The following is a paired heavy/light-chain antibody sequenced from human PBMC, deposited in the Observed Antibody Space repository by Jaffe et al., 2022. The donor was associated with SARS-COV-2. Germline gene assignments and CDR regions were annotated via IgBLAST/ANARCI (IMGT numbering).Light chain of an antibody. V-gene: IGLV1-51*01. CDR2: DND. Sequence: QSVLTQPPSVSASPGQKVTISCSGSSSNIGKNYVSWYQQLPGTAPKLLIYDNDKRPSGIPDRFSGSKSGTSATLGITGLQTGDEADYYCGTWDTRLMVWVFGGGTKLTVL. CDR3: GTWDTRLMVWV. J-gene: IGLJ3*02. CDR1: SSNIGKNY.
Heavy chain of an antibody. CDR3: VRGDSRDY. CDR1: GFTFSRST. J-gene: IGHJ4*02. CDR2: INSGGTTT. Sequence: EVQLVESGGGLVKPGESLRLSCAASGFTFSRSTMNWVRQAPGKGLEWVSSINSGGTTTHYAVSLEDRITISRDNAKNLLYLQLDSLSVEDMGLYYCVRGDSRDYWGQGTLVTVSS. V-gene: IGHV3-21*01.